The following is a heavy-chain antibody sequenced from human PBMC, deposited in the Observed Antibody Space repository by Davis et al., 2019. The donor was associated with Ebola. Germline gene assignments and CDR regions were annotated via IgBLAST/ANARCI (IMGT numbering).Heavy chain of an antibody. Sequence: PSETLSLTCTVSGGSISSYYWSWIRQPPGKGLEWIGYIYYSGSTNYNPSLKSRVTISVDTSKNQFSLKLSSVTAADTAVYYCARARYCSSTSCYRGWDLEGWYFDLWGRGTLVTVSS. D-gene: IGHD2-2*02. CDR2: IYYSGST. V-gene: IGHV4-59*01. CDR3: ARARYCSSTSCYRGWDLEGWYFDL. J-gene: IGHJ2*01. CDR1: GGSISSYY.